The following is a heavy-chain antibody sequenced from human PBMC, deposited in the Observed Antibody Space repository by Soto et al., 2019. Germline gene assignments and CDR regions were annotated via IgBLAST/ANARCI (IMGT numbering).Heavy chain of an antibody. CDR1: GFSYSSYA. CDR2: ISSDGGNK. J-gene: IGHJ5*02. CDR3: AKPRSGFQWPPFDP. Sequence: PGGSLRLSCSASGFSYSSYALHWVRQAPGKGLEQVARISSDGGNKYYIDSVKGRFTISRDNSKNTLYLQMNSLRVEDTAVYYCAKPRSGFQWPPFDPWGHGTLVTVSS. V-gene: IGHV3-30*18. D-gene: IGHD6-19*01.